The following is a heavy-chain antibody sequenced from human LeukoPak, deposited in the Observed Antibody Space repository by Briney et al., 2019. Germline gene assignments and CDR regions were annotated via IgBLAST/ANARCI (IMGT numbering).Heavy chain of an antibody. J-gene: IGHJ4*02. Sequence: GGSLRLSCAVSGFTFSSYEMNWVRRAPGKGLEWVSYISSSGSTIYYADSVKGRFTISRDNAKNSLYLQMNTLRAEDTAVYYCARDRHKYNYDSGGYPPYWGQGTLVTVSS. CDR2: ISSSGSTI. CDR1: GFTFSSYE. D-gene: IGHD3-22*01. CDR3: ARDRHKYNYDSGGYPPY. V-gene: IGHV3-48*03.